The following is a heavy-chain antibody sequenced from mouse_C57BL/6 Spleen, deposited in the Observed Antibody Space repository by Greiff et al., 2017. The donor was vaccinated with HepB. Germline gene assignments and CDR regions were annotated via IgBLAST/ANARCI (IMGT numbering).Heavy chain of an antibody. D-gene: IGHD1-1*01. Sequence: VQLQQPGAELVKPGASVKLSCKASGYTFTSYWMQWVKQRPGQGLEWIGEIDPSDSYTNYNQKFKGKATLTVDTSSSTAYRQLSSLTSEVAAVYYCARGGYYGSSYYYYAMDYWGQGTSVTVSS. J-gene: IGHJ4*01. CDR3: ARGGYYGSSYYYYAMDY. CDR1: GYTFTSYW. CDR2: IDPSDSYT. V-gene: IGHV1-50*01.